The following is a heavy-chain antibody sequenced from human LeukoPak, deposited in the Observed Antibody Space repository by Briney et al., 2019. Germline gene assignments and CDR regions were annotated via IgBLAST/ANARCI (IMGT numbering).Heavy chain of an antibody. CDR3: AKQPYNYYYLDV. CDR2: IVGDSSKT. J-gene: IGHJ6*03. Sequence: GGSLRLSCAISGLTFHDYAMTWVRQAPGKGLEWVSTIVGDSSKTHYADSVKGRFTISRGNSNYMLFLHMNNLRAEDTAIYYCAKQPYNYYYLDVWGKGTTVTVSS. V-gene: IGHV3-23*01. D-gene: IGHD2-21*01. CDR1: GLTFHDYA.